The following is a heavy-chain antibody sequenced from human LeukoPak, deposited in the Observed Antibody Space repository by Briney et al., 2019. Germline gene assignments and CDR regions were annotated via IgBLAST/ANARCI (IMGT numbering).Heavy chain of an antibody. V-gene: IGHV1-24*01. J-gene: IGHJ4*02. Sequence: ASVKVSCKVSGYTLTELSMHWVRQAPGKGLEWTGGFDPEDGETIYAQKFQGRVTMTEDTSTDTAYMELSSLRSEDTAVYYCATDLHLDIVVVPHAYWGQGTLVTVSS. CDR2: FDPEDGET. CDR3: ATDLHLDIVVVPHAY. D-gene: IGHD2-2*03. CDR1: GYTLTELS.